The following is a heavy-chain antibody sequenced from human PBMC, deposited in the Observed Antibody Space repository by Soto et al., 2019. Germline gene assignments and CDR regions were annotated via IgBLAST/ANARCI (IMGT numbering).Heavy chain of an antibody. CDR3: ARDFPYSSSWYAGFDY. CDR1: GGSISSYY. V-gene: IGHV4-4*07. D-gene: IGHD6-13*01. CDR2: IYTSGST. J-gene: IGHJ4*02. Sequence: QVQLQESGPGLVKPSETLSLTCTVSGGSISSYYWSWIRQPAGKGLEWIGRIYTSGSTNYNPSLKSRVTLSVDTSKNQFSLKLSSVTAADTAVYYCARDFPYSSSWYAGFDYWGQGTLVTFSS.